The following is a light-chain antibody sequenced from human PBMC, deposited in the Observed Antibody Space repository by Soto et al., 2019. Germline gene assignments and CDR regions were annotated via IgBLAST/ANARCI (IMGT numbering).Light chain of an antibody. J-gene: IGLJ2*01. V-gene: IGLV1-40*01. CDR2: ADT. CDR3: QSYDSNLIGLI. Sequence: QSVLTQPPSVTGAPGQRVTISCTGSNSNIGAGYPVHWYQQFPGAAPKLLIYADTHRPSGVPDRFSGSKSGTSASLAITGLQAEDEADFYCQSYDSNLIGLIFGGGTKATVL. CDR1: NSNIGAGYP.